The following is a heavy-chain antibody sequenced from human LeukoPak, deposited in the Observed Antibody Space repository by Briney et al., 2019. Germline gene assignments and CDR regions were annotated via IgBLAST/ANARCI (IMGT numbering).Heavy chain of an antibody. D-gene: IGHD3-22*01. V-gene: IGHV4-61*02. J-gene: IGHJ4*02. Sequence: SQTLSLTCTVSGGSISGGGYYWTWIRQPAGKGLEWIGRMYTSGSTNYNPSLKSRVTISVDTSKNQFSLKLSSVTAADTAVYYCARGRYDSSGSFDYWGQGTLVTVSS. CDR1: GGSISGGGYY. CDR2: MYTSGST. CDR3: ARGRYDSSGSFDY.